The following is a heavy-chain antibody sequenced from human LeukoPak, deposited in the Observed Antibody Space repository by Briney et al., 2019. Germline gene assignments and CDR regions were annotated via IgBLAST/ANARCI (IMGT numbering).Heavy chain of an antibody. V-gene: IGHV3-30*04. Sequence: GRSLRLSCAASGFTFSSYSMHWVRQAPGKGLEWVAVTSYDEESKFYAVSVKGRFTISRDNSKNSLYLQMNSLGTEDTAVYYCARGATNDFWTGYGWFDPWGQGTMVAVSS. J-gene: IGHJ5*02. D-gene: IGHD3/OR15-3a*01. CDR3: ARGATNDFWTGYGWFDP. CDR2: TSYDEESK. CDR1: GFTFSSYS.